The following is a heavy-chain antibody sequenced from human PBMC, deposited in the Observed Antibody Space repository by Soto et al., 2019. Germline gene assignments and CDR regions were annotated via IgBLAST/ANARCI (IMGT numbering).Heavy chain of an antibody. V-gene: IGHV3-33*01. CDR1: GFTFSSYG. CDR3: ARHPDCSGGSCHFDY. Sequence: QVQLVESGGGVVQPGRSLRLSCAASGFTFSSYGMHWVRQAPGKGLEWVAVIWYDGSNKYYADSVKGRFTISRDNSKNTLYLQMNSLRAEDTAVYYCARHPDCSGGSCHFDYWGQGTLVTVSS. J-gene: IGHJ4*02. CDR2: IWYDGSNK. D-gene: IGHD2-15*01.